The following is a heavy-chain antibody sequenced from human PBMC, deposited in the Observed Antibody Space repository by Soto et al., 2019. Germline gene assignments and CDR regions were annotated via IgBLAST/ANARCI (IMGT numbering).Heavy chain of an antibody. J-gene: IGHJ4*02. Sequence: GGSLRLSCAASGFRFSDYSMNWVRQVPGKELEWVSSISSNSGYTLYTDSVKGRFTISRDNAKSSLYLQMSSLRDEDTAVYYCTRGSYGAYDYWGQGTLVTVSS. CDR2: ISSNSGYT. D-gene: IGHD4-17*01. V-gene: IGHV3-21*06. CDR1: GFRFSDYS. CDR3: TRGSYGAYDY.